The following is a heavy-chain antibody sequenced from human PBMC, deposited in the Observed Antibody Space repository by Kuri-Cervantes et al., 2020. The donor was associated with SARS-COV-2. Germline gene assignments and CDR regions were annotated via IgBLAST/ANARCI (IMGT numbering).Heavy chain of an antibody. CDR2: IGPSNTYI. CDR3: AKGCRDYYDSSGYYPRYYYYYMDV. Sequence: GGSLRLSCTASGFTFNTYNMKWVRQAPGKGLEWVSGIGPSNTYIYYADSVKGRFIISRDNAKNSLYLQMNSLRAEDTAVYYCAKGCRDYYDSSGYYPRYYYYYMDVWGKGTTVTSP. J-gene: IGHJ6*03. D-gene: IGHD3-22*01. V-gene: IGHV3-21*04. CDR1: GFTFNTYN.